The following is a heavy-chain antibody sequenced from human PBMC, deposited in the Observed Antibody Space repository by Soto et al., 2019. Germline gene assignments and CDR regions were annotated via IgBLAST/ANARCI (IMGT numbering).Heavy chain of an antibody. V-gene: IGHV1-69*04. J-gene: IGHJ5*02. CDR1: GGTFSSYT. CDR3: ARDRVAAAGTDEGNWFAP. D-gene: IGHD6-13*01. Sequence: SVKVSCKASGGTFSSYTISWVRQAPGQGLEWMGRIIPILGIANYAQKFQGRVTITADKSTSTAYMELSSLRSEDTAVYYCARDRVAAAGTDEGNWFAPWGQGTLVPVSS. CDR2: IIPILGIA.